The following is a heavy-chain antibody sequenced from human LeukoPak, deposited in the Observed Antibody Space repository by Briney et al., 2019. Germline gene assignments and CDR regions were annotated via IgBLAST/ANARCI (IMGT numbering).Heavy chain of an antibody. V-gene: IGHV3-33*01. CDR1: GFTFSIYG. D-gene: IGHD1-26*01. J-gene: IGHJ4*02. CDR2: IWSDGSNK. CDR3: ARASEPFDY. Sequence: GGSLRLSCAASGFTFSIYGIHWVRQAPGKGLEWVAVIWSDGSNKYYGDSVKGRFTISRDNSKDTLYLQMSNLRAEDTAVYYCARASEPFDYWGQGTLVTVSS.